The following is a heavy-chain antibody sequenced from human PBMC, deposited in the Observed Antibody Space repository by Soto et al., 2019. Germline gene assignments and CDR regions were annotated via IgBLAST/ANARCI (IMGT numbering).Heavy chain of an antibody. CDR1: GDTFNFYS. CDR3: AASYGSGYRAFDF. CDR2: VNPILSMS. J-gene: IGHJ4*02. V-gene: IGHV1-69*04. Sequence: QVQLVQSGAEVKRPGSSVKVSCKASGDTFNFYSINWVRQAPGLGLEWMGRVNPILSMSNYAQRFQGRGTMTADKSTSTAYVELSGLRSEDSAIYYCAASYGSGYRAFDFWGQGALVTVSS. D-gene: IGHD3-10*01.